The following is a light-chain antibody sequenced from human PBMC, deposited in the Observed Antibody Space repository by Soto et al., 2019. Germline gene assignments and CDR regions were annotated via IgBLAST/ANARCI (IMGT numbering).Light chain of an antibody. CDR1: QSVLYSSNNKNY. CDR3: QLYYSTLT. CDR2: WAS. J-gene: IGKJ4*01. V-gene: IGKV4-1*01. Sequence: DIVMTQSPDSLAVSLGERATINCKSSQSVLYSSNNKNYLAWYQQKPGQPPKLLIYWASTRESGVPDRLSGSGSGTDVTHTISSLQAEDVAVYYCQLYYSTLTFGGGTKVEIK.